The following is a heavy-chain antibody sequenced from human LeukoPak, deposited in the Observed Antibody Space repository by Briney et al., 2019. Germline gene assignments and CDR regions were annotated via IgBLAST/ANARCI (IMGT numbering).Heavy chain of an antibody. V-gene: IGHV3-74*01. CDR2: INSDGSST. Sequence: GGSLRLSCAASGFTFSSYWMYWVRHAPGKGLVWVSRINSDGSSTSYADSVKGRFTISRDNAKNTLYLQMNSLRAEDTAVYYCAKQLGYCSDGSCYFPYWGQGTLVTVSS. CDR3: AKQLGYCSDGSCYFPY. D-gene: IGHD2-15*01. CDR1: GFTFSSYW. J-gene: IGHJ4*02.